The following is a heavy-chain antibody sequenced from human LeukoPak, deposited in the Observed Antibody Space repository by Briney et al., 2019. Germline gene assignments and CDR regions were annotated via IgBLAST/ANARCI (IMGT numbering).Heavy chain of an antibody. CDR3: ASGGVVGPNYYYYYGMDV. V-gene: IGHV4-34*01. CDR2: INHSGST. CDR1: GGSFSGYY. D-gene: IGHD3-3*01. Sequence: SETLSLTCAVYGGSFSGYYWSWIRQPPGKGLEWIGEINHSGSTNYNPSLKSRVTISVDTPKNQFSLKLSSVTAADTAVYYCASGGVVGPNYYYYYGMDVWGQGTTVTVSS. J-gene: IGHJ6*02.